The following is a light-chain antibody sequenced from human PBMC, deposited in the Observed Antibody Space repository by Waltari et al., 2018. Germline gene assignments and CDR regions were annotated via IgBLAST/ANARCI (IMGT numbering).Light chain of an antibody. J-gene: IGKJ1*01. Sequence: DIQLTQSSSFLSASVGDRVTITCRASQGINSNLAWYQQRPGKAPQLLIYAASTLQSGVPSTFSGSGSGTEFTLTISSLQPEDFATYYCQQLNSYPRTFGQGTKVEIK. CDR3: QQLNSYPRT. CDR1: QGINSN. V-gene: IGKV1-9*01. CDR2: AAS.